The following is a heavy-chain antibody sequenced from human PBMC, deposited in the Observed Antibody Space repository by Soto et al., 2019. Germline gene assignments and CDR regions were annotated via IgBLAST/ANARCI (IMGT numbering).Heavy chain of an antibody. CDR3: ARDDIPGRGVPIYGMDV. D-gene: IGHD6-19*01. J-gene: IGHJ6*02. CDR1: GFTFSNYG. V-gene: IGHV3-33*01. CDR2: IWYDESNE. Sequence: PGGSLRLSCAASGFTFSNYGMHWVRQAPGKGLEWVAVIWYDESNEYYADSVKGRFTISRDNSKNTLYLQMNSLRAEDTAVYYCARDDIPGRGVPIYGMDVWGQGTTVTVSS.